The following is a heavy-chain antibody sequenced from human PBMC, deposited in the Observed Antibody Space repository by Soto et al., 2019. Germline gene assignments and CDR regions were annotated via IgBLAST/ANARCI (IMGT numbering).Heavy chain of an antibody. CDR1: GYSFTSYW. D-gene: IGHD3-16*01. J-gene: IGHJ6*04. CDR3: ASYDYVWDGMDV. CDR2: IDPSDSYT. Sequence: GESLKISCKGSGYSFTSYWISWVRQMPGKGLEWMGRIDPSDSYTNYSPSFQGHVTISADKSISTAYLQWSSLKASDTAMYYCASYDYVWDGMDVWGEGTTVPVCS. V-gene: IGHV5-10-1*01.